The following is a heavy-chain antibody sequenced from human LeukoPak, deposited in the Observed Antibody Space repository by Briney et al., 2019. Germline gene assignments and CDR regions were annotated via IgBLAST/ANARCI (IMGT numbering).Heavy chain of an antibody. J-gene: IGHJ4*02. V-gene: IGHV4-34*01. CDR1: RGSFSGYF. CDR3: ARVSRSFDY. Sequence: PSETLSLTCDVYRGSFSGYFWSWIRQTPGKGLEWLGEMNDSGSTNYNPSLKSRVTISVDTSKNQFSLKLSSVTAADTAVYYCARVSRSFDYWGQGTLVTVSS. CDR2: MNDSGST.